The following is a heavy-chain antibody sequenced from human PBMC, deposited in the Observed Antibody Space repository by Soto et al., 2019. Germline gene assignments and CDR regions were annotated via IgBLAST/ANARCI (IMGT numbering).Heavy chain of an antibody. Sequence: SETLSLTCAVYGGSFSGYYWSWIRQPPGKGLEWIGEINHSGSTNYNPSLKSRVTISVDTSKNQFSLKLSSVTAQDTAVYYCARAGYQLLYWRGLDCYYYGMDVWGQGTTVTVSS. D-gene: IGHD2-2*02. CDR1: GGSFSGYY. V-gene: IGHV4-34*01. CDR3: ARAGYQLLYWRGLDCYYYGMDV. J-gene: IGHJ6*02. CDR2: INHSGST.